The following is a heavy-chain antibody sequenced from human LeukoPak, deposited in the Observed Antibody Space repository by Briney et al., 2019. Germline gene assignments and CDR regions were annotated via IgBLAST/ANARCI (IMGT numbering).Heavy chain of an antibody. CDR1: GYSFTAHY. CDR3: SRSSAAAGAVGY. Sequence: ASVKVSCKASGYSFTAHYIHWVRQAPGQGLEWMGCINPNTGGTNYALKFQGGVTMTSDTSTTTAYMGLSSLSSDDTAVYFCSRSSAAAGAVGYWGQGTLVTVSS. V-gene: IGHV1-2*02. CDR2: INPNTGGT. J-gene: IGHJ4*02. D-gene: IGHD6-13*01.